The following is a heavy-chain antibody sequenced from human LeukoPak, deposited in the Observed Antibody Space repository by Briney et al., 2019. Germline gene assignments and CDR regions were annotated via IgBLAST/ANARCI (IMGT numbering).Heavy chain of an antibody. V-gene: IGHV4-4*07. Sequence: SETLSLTCTVSGGSISSYYWSWIRQPAGKGLEWIGRIYTSGSSNYNPSLKSRVTMSVDTSKNQFSLKLGSVTAADTAVYYCAREAADQQRAFDYWAGEPWSPSPQ. CDR2: IYTSGSS. CDR1: GGSISSYY. D-gene: IGHD6-25*01. J-gene: IGHJ4*02. CDR3: AREAADQQRAFDY.